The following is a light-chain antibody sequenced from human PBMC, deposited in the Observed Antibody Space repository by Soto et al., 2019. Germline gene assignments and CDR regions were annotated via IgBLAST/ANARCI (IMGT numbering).Light chain of an antibody. Sequence: ELIMTQSPATLSVSPGERVSLSSRASQSVRSHLAWYQQKPGQPPRLLIYGASTRATGIPARFSGSGFGTEFTLTISSLQSEDFAVYYCQQYKNWPLFGQGTRLEN. CDR1: QSVRSH. J-gene: IGKJ5*01. V-gene: IGKV3-15*01. CDR3: QQYKNWPL. CDR2: GAS.